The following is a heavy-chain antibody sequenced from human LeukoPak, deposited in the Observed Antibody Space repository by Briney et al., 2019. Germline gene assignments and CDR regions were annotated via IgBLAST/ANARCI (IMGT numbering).Heavy chain of an antibody. V-gene: IGHV4-34*01. CDR1: GGSFSGYY. Sequence: PSETLSLTCAVYGGSFSGYYWSWIRQPPGKGLEWIGEINHSGSTNYNPSLKSRVTILVDTSKNQFSLKLSSVTAADTAVYYCARGGNWFDPWGQGTLVTVSS. J-gene: IGHJ5*02. CDR2: INHSGST. CDR3: ARGGNWFDP.